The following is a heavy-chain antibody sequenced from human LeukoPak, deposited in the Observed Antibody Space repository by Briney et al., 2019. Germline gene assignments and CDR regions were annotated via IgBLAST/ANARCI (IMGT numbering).Heavy chain of an antibody. V-gene: IGHV4-39*07. D-gene: IGHD1-26*01. Sequence: SETLSLTCTVSGGSISSSSYYWGWIRQPPGKGLEWIGSIYYSGSTYYNPSLKSRVTISVDTSKNQFSLKLSSVTAADTAVYYCAVEVYSGSYPYYFDYWGQGTLVTVSS. J-gene: IGHJ4*02. CDR3: AVEVYSGSYPYYFDY. CDR1: GGSISSSSYY. CDR2: IYYSGST.